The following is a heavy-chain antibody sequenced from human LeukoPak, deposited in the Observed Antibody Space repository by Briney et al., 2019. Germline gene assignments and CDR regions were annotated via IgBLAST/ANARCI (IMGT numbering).Heavy chain of an antibody. J-gene: IGHJ4*02. Sequence: PGGSLRLSCAASGSTFNSYAMSWVRQAPGEGLEWVSAIGGSGDSTFYADSVKGRFTISRDNSKNTLYLQMNSLRAEDTAVYYCAKEPAFIVVPAASFDYWGQGTLVTVSS. V-gene: IGHV3-23*01. D-gene: IGHD2-2*01. CDR1: GSTFNSYA. CDR2: IGGSGDST. CDR3: AKEPAFIVVPAASFDY.